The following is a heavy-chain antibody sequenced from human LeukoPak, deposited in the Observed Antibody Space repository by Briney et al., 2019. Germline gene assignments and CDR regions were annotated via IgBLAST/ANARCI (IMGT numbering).Heavy chain of an antibody. CDR3: ATTSTVGATEDY. CDR1: GFTFSSYG. V-gene: IGHV3-33*01. Sequence: GGSLRLSCAASGFTFSSYGMHWVRQAPGKGLEWVAVIWYDGSNKYYADSVKGRFTISRDNSKNTLYLQMNSLRAEDTAVYYCATTSTVGATEDYWGQGTLVTVSS. D-gene: IGHD1-26*01. J-gene: IGHJ4*02. CDR2: IWYDGSNK.